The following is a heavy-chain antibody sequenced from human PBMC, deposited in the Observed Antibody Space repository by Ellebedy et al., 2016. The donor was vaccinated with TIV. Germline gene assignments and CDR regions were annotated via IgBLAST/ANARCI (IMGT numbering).Heavy chain of an antibody. CDR2: INEDGTKK. CDR3: ATDGSYGDYRSPTHAFVM. V-gene: IGHV3-7*01. CDR1: GFTFSSYW. D-gene: IGHD4-17*01. Sequence: GGSLRLSCAASGFTFSSYWMSWVRQAPGKGLEWVANINEDGTKKHYVDSVKGRFTISRDNAGNSLYLQMNSLRAEDTAVYHCATDGSYGDYRSPTHAFVMWGQGTMVAVSS. J-gene: IGHJ3*02.